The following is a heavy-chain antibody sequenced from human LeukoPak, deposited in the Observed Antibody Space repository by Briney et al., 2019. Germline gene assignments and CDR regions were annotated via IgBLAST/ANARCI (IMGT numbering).Heavy chain of an antibody. Sequence: PGGSLRLSCEASGFTFSPYAMTWVRQALGKGLEWVSSLSGSGASAYHADSVKGRFIISRDNSKNTLYLQMNSLRAEDTAVYYCAKGQDTYGHPFDYWGQGTLVTVSS. V-gene: IGHV3-23*01. CDR3: AKGQDTYGHPFDY. CDR2: LSGSGASA. CDR1: GFTFSPYA. D-gene: IGHD5-18*01. J-gene: IGHJ4*02.